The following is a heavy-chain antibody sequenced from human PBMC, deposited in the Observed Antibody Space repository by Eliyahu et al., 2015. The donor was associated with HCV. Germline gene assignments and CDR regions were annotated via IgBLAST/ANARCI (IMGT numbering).Heavy chain of an antibody. CDR1: GASLSSYY. Sequence: QVQLQESGPGLVKPSETLSLTCTVSGASLSSYYWSWIRQPPGKGLEWIGYIYYSGSTNYNPSLKSRVAISVDTSKNQFSLKLRSVTAADTAVYYCARVRPEQWLVSGYFDYWGQGTLVTVSS. J-gene: IGHJ4*02. V-gene: IGHV4-59*01. D-gene: IGHD6-19*01. CDR2: IYYSGST. CDR3: ARVRPEQWLVSGYFDY.